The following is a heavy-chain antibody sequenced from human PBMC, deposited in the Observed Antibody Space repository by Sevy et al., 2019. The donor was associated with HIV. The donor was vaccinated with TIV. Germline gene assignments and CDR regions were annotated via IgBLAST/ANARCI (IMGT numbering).Heavy chain of an antibody. Sequence: GGSLRLSCAASGFTFSDYYMSWIRQAPGKGLEWVSYISSSSSYTNYADSVKGRFTISRDNAKNLLYLQMNSLRAEDTAVYYCARGSRGQYSSGWYIAFDIWGQGTMVTVSS. V-gene: IGHV3-11*06. J-gene: IGHJ3*02. CDR1: GFTFSDYY. CDR2: ISSSSSYT. CDR3: ARGSRGQYSSGWYIAFDI. D-gene: IGHD6-19*01.